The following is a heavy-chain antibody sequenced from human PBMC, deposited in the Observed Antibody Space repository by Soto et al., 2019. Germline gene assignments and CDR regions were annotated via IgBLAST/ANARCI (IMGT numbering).Heavy chain of an antibody. CDR3: AKDHLSELGPFDY. CDR1: GFTVSSYA. Sequence: GSLRFAGAASGFTVSSYAMSWVRQAPGKGLEWVSAISGSGGSTYYADSVKGRFTISRDNSKNTLYLQMNSLRAEDTAVYYCAKDHLSELGPFDYWGQGTLVTVSS. D-gene: IGHD1-26*01. J-gene: IGHJ4*02. CDR2: ISGSGGST. V-gene: IGHV3-23*01.